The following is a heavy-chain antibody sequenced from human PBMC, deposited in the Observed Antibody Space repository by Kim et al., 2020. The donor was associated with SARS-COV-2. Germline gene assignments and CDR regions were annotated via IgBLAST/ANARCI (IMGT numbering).Heavy chain of an antibody. Sequence: GGSLRLSCATSGFTFSAYDMNWFRRAAGKVREGLSFITKSSTTIYYANSVKGRFTISRDNAKNSLYLQMNSLRDEDSALYYCVRDRMGGAFDIWGQGTMVTVSS. CDR2: ITKSSTTI. D-gene: IGHD3-16*01. CDR1: GFTFSAYD. CDR3: VRDRMGGAFDI. J-gene: IGHJ3*02. V-gene: IGHV3-48*02.